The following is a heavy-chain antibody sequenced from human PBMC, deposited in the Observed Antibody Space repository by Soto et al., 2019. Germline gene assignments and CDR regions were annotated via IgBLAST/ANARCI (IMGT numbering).Heavy chain of an antibody. J-gene: IGHJ4*02. Sequence: GASVKVSCKASGYSFSSYARHWVRQAPGQRLEWMGWINAGNGDTKYSQKFQGRVTITRDTSASTVYMELSSLRSEDTAVYYCARAQGGYSGSYRFDYWGQGTLVTVSS. D-gene: IGHD1-26*01. CDR1: GYSFSSYA. CDR2: INAGNGDT. V-gene: IGHV1-3*01. CDR3: ARAQGGYSGSYRFDY.